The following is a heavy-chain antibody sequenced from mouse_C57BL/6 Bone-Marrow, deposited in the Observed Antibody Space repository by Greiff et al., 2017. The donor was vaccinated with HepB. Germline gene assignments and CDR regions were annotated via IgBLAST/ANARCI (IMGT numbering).Heavy chain of an antibody. CDR1: GYAFSSYW. CDR3: ARYYDYPYWYFDV. J-gene: IGHJ1*01. V-gene: IGHV1-80*01. CDR2: IYPGDGDT. D-gene: IGHD2-4*01. Sequence: VQLQESGAELVKPGASVKISCKASGYAFSSYWMNWVKQRPGTGLEWIGQIYPGDGDTNYNGKFKGKATLTADKSSSTAYMQLSSLTSDDSAVYFCARYYDYPYWYFDVWGSGTTVTVSS.